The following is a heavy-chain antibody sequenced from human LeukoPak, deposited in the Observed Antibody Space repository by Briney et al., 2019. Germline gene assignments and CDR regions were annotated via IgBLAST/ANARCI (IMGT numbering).Heavy chain of an antibody. Sequence: PGRSLRLSCAASGFIFSSYAMDWVRQAPGKGLEWVSSISSSSSYIYYADSVKGRFTISRDNAKNSLYLQMNSLRAEDTAVYYCARDWTYYYGSGSPHGWFDPWGQGTLVTVSS. CDR1: GFIFSSYA. V-gene: IGHV3-21*01. J-gene: IGHJ5*02. CDR3: ARDWTYYYGSGSPHGWFDP. CDR2: ISSSSSYI. D-gene: IGHD3-10*01.